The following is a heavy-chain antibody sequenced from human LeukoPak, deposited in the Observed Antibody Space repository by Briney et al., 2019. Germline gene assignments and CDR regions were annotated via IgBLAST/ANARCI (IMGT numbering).Heavy chain of an antibody. CDR1: GFTFSSYW. J-gene: IGHJ4*02. D-gene: IGHD3-10*01. Sequence: SGGSLRLSCAASGFTFSSYWVSWVRQAPGKGLEWVANIKQDGSEKYYVDSVKGRFTISRDNAKNSLYLQMNSLRAEDTAVYYCARDFAGPGSYYNGQIDYWGQGTLVTVSS. CDR3: ARDFAGPGSYYNGQIDY. V-gene: IGHV3-7*01. CDR2: IKQDGSEK.